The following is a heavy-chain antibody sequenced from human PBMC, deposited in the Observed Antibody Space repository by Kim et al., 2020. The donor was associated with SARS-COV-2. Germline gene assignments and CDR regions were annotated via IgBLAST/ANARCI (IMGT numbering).Heavy chain of an antibody. D-gene: IGHD2-21*01. J-gene: IGHJ4*02. CDR3: AKDRIDGGDSPLYFDY. CDR2: ISYDGSNK. CDR1: GFTFSSYG. Sequence: GGSLRLSCAASGFTFSSYGMHWVRQAPGKGLEWVAVISYDGSNKYYADSVKGRFTISRDNSKNTLYLQMNSLRAEDTAVYYCAKDRIDGGDSPLYFDYWGQGTLVTVSS. V-gene: IGHV3-30*18.